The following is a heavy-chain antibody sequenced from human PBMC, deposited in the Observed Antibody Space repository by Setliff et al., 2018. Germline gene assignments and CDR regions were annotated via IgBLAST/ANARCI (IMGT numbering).Heavy chain of an antibody. CDR1: GYTFTSYA. J-gene: IGHJ4*02. Sequence: ASVKVSCKASGYTFTSYAMHWVRQAPGQRLEWMGWINAGNGNTKYSQKFQGRVTISRDTSASTAYMELSSLRSEDTAVYYCARDQEGYCYGGSCFSAAYWGQGTLVTVSS. V-gene: IGHV1-3*01. CDR3: ARDQEGYCYGGSCFSAAY. D-gene: IGHD2-15*01. CDR2: INAGNGNT.